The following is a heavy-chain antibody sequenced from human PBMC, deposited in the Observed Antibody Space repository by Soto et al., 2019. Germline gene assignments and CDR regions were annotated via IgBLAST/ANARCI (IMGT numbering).Heavy chain of an antibody. Sequence: SETLSLTCTVSGGSISTYYWSWIRRPPGKGLEWIGYIYHTGTTNYNASLKSRVTISLDTSKNQISLELSSVTAADTAVYYCARDRRDCSSTNCSPHTWFDPWGQGTLVTVSS. D-gene: IGHD2-2*01. CDR2: IYHTGTT. V-gene: IGHV4-59*01. CDR1: GGSISTYY. CDR3: ARDRRDCSSTNCSPHTWFDP. J-gene: IGHJ5*02.